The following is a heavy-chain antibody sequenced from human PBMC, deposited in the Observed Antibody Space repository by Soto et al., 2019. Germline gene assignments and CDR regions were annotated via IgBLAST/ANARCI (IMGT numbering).Heavy chain of an antibody. CDR3: ARDPGQWLPHHYFDY. CDR1: GFTFSSYS. Sequence: GGSLRLSCAASGFTFSSYSMNWVRQAPGKGLEWVSSISSSSSYIYYADSVKGRFTISRDNAKNSLYLQMNSLRAEDTAVYYCARDPGQWLPHHYFDYWGQGTLVTVSS. V-gene: IGHV3-21*01. J-gene: IGHJ4*02. CDR2: ISSSSSYI. D-gene: IGHD6-19*01.